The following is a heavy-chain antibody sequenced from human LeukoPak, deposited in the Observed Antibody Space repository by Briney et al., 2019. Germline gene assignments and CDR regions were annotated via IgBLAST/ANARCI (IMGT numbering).Heavy chain of an antibody. CDR1: GFTFSDYY. D-gene: IGHD3-22*01. J-gene: IGHJ4*02. CDR2: ISSSGSTI. V-gene: IGHV3-11*01. CDR3: ASESYDSSGVFDY. Sequence: GGSLRLSCAASGFTFSDYYMSWIRQAPGKGLEWVSYISSSGSTIYYTDSVKGRFTISRDDAKNSLYLQMNSLRAEDTAVYYFASESYDSSGVFDYWGQGTLVTVSS.